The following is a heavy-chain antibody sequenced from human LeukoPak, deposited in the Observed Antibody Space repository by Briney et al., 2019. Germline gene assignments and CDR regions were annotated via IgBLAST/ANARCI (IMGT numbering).Heavy chain of an antibody. CDR3: AREGRDLLDY. CDR1: GGSISSYY. Sequence: SETLSLTCTVSGGSISSYYWSWIRQPPGKGLEWIGYIYYSGSTNYNPSLKSRVTISVDTSKNQFSLKLSSVTAADTAVYYCAREGRDLLDYWGQGTLVTVSS. CDR2: IYYSGST. D-gene: IGHD1-26*01. V-gene: IGHV4-59*01. J-gene: IGHJ4*02.